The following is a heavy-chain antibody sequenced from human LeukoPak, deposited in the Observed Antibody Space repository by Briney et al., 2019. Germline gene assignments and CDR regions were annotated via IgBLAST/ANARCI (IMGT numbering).Heavy chain of an antibody. V-gene: IGHV3-74*01. J-gene: IGHJ4*02. Sequence: GGTLRLSCAASTFTFSNYWMRWVRQAPGKGLVWVSRINIDGRSISYADSVKGRFTISRDNAKNTLYLQMNSLRAEDTAVYYCARVPATGTAFDDWGQGTLVTVSS. CDR3: ARVPATGTAFDD. D-gene: IGHD6-13*01. CDR2: INIDGRSI. CDR1: TFTFSNYW.